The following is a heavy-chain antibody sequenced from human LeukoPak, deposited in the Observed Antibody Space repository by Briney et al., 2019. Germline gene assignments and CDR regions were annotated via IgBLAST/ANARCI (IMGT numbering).Heavy chain of an antibody. J-gene: IGHJ3*02. CDR1: GGSISSSSYY. V-gene: IGHV4-39*07. CDR3: ARGPVVGDIVLMVYATAGDAFDI. D-gene: IGHD2-8*01. Sequence: PSETLSLTCTVSGGSISSSSYYWGWIRQPPGKGLEWIGSIYYSGSTYYNPSLKSRVTISVDTSKNQFSLKLSSVTAADTAVYYCARGPVVGDIVLMVYATAGDAFDIWGQGTMVTVSS. CDR2: IYYSGST.